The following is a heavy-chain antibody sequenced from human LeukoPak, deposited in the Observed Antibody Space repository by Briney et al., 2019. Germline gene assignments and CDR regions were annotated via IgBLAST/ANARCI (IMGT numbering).Heavy chain of an antibody. Sequence: SETLSLTCSVSGGSISSYYWSWIRQPPGKGLEWIGYIYYSGSTNYNPSLKSRVTISVDTSKNQFSLKLSSVTAADTAVYYCARHSSWDQYYFDYWGQGTLVTVSS. CDR3: ARHSSWDQYYFDY. V-gene: IGHV4-59*08. CDR1: GGSISSYY. CDR2: IYYSGST. J-gene: IGHJ4*02. D-gene: IGHD6-13*01.